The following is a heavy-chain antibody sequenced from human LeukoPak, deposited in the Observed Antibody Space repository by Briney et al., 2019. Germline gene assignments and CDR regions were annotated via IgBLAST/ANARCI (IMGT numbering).Heavy chain of an antibody. Sequence: GASVKVSCKASGGTFSSYAISWVRQAPGQGLEWMGGIIPIFGTANYAQKFQGRVTITTDESTSTAYMELSSLRSEDTAVYYCAATGGYSYGWEHYFDYWGQGTLVTVSS. CDR3: AATGGYSYGWEHYFDY. CDR1: GGTFSSYA. D-gene: IGHD5-18*01. V-gene: IGHV1-69*05. J-gene: IGHJ4*02. CDR2: IIPIFGTA.